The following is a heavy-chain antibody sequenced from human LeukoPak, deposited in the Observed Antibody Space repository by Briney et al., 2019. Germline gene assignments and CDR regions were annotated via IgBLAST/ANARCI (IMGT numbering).Heavy chain of an antibody. CDR1: GFTFSDYY. CDR2: ISSSGSTI. J-gene: IGHJ6*02. D-gene: IGHD6-13*01. V-gene: IGHV3-11*01. Sequence: GGSLRLSCAASGFTFSDYYMSWIRQAPGKGLEWVSYISSSGSTIYYADSVKGRFTISRDNAKNSLYLQMSSLRAEDTAVYYCARDRLIAAAGTLKISYYYGMDVWGQGTTVTVSS. CDR3: ARDRLIAAAGTLKISYYYGMDV.